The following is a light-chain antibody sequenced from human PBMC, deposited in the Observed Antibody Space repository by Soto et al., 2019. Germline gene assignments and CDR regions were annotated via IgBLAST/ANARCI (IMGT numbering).Light chain of an antibody. J-gene: IGKJ4*01. CDR2: GAA. CDR3: QQYNVWPLP. CDR1: QSVSSN. Sequence: EIVMTQSPATLSVSPGERATLSCRASQSVSSNLAWYQQKPGQTPKLLSYGAATRATGIPARFSGSGSGTEFTLTISSLQSEDFAVYYFQQYNVWPLPFGGGTKVEFK. V-gene: IGKV3D-15*01.